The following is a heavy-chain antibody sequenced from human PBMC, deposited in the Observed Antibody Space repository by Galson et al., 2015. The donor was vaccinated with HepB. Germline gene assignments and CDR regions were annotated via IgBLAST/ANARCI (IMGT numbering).Heavy chain of an antibody. CDR2: ISYDGSNK. D-gene: IGHD5-18*01. CDR1: GFTFSSYA. J-gene: IGHJ6*03. V-gene: IGHV3-30-3*01. CDR3: ARGGYSYGYPQDYYYYMDV. Sequence: SLRLSCAASGFTFSSYAMHWVRQAPGKGLEWVAVISYDGSNKYYADSVKGRFTISRDNSKNTLYLQMNSLRAEDTAVYYCARGGYSYGYPQDYYYYMDVWGKGTTVTVSS.